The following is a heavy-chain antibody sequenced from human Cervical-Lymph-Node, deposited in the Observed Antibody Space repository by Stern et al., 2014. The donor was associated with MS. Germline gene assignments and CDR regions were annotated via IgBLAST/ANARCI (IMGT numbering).Heavy chain of an antibody. CDR1: RDTFSHSA. Sequence: VQLVESGAEVRKPGSSVKVSCKASRDTFSHSAISWLRQAPGQGLEWLGGILPLLRPTSYAQKFQGKVTITADRSTYIAYLELRSLKFDDSAVYFCARDQGDYGSGSEDSWFDPWGQGTRVTVSS. V-gene: IGHV1-69*06. D-gene: IGHD3-10*01. CDR3: ARDQGDYGSGSEDSWFDP. CDR2: ILPLLRPT. J-gene: IGHJ5*02.